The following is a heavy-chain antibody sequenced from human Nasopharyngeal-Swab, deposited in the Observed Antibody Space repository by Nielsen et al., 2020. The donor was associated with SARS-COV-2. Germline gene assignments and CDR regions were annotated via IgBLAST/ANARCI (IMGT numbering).Heavy chain of an antibody. CDR1: GFTFSNYA. J-gene: IGHJ6*02. CDR3: ARAQAGYSYVVYYYGMDV. Sequence: GESLKISCAASGFTFSNYAIHWVRQAPGKGLEWVGVISYDGSNKDYADSVKGRFTVSRDNPKDTLYLQMNSLRTEDTAVYYCARAQAGYSYVVYYYGMDVWGQGTTVTVSS. D-gene: IGHD5-18*01. V-gene: IGHV3-30*04. CDR2: ISYDGSNK.